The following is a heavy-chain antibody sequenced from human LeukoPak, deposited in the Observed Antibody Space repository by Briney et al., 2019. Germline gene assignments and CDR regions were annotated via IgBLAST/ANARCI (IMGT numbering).Heavy chain of an antibody. CDR3: PRAGKGSFFDS. Sequence: GGSLRLSCAASGFTFSDNYMTWIRQAPGKGLEWVSYISNTGSTTYYADPVKGRFTISRDNAKNSLYLQMNSLRAEDTAVYYCPRAGKGSFFDSGGEGTLVTVSS. J-gene: IGHJ4*02. V-gene: IGHV3-11*04. D-gene: IGHD3-10*01. CDR2: ISNTGSTT. CDR1: GFTFSDNY.